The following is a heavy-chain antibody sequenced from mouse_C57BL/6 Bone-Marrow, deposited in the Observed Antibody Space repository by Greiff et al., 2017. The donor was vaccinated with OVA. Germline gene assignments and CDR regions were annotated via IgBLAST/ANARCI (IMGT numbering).Heavy chain of an antibody. J-gene: IGHJ4*01. CDR2: IDPSDSYT. Sequence: QVQLQQPGAELVKPGASVKLSCKASGYTFTSYWMQWVKQRPGQGLEWIGEIDPSDSYTNYNQKFKGKATLTVDTSSSTAYLQLSSLTSEDSAVYYCARTGGSSPYAMDYWGQGTSVTVSS. CDR1: GYTFTSYW. V-gene: IGHV1-50*01. CDR3: ARTGGSSPYAMDY. D-gene: IGHD1-1*01.